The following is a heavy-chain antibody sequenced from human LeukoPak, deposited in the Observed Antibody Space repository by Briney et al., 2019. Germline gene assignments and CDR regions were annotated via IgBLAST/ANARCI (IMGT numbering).Heavy chain of an antibody. D-gene: IGHD6-13*01. CDR1: GFTFSSSS. Sequence: PGGSLRLSCSASGFTFSSSSMHWVRRSPGNGLIWVSRISSDGTSTNYADSVKGRFIISRDNAKNTLYLQMNSLRAEDTAVYFCARVRSSSWFDYWGQGTLVAVSS. CDR3: ARVRSSSWFDY. V-gene: IGHV3-74*01. J-gene: IGHJ4*02. CDR2: ISSDGTST.